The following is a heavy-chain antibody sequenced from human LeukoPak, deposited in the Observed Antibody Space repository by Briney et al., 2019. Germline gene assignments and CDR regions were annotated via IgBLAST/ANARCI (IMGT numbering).Heavy chain of an antibody. CDR1: GLPFSSYW. V-gene: IGHV3-7*01. CDR3: ARVPGDSGYFDF. J-gene: IGHJ4*02. D-gene: IGHD3-22*01. Sequence: GGSLRLSCAASGLPFSSYWLGWVGQAPGKGLEGVASIRPDGSEKYYVDSVKGRFTTSRDNAKNSLYLQMNSLRAEDTAVFYCARVPGDSGYFDFWGQGTLVTVSS. CDR2: IRPDGSEK.